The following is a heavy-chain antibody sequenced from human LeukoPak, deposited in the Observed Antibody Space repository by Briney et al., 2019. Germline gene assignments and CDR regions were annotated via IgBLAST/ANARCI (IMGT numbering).Heavy chain of an antibody. CDR1: GYSFTSYW. CDR3: ARHRGVYYDSSGYYFDY. J-gene: IGHJ4*02. CDR2: IYPGDSDT. Sequence: GESLKISCKGSGYSFTSYWIGWVRQMPGKGLEWMGIIYPGDSDTRYSPSFQGQVTISADKSISTAYLQWSSLKASDTAMYYCARHRGVYYDSSGYYFDYWGQGTLVTVSS. V-gene: IGHV5-51*01. D-gene: IGHD3-22*01.